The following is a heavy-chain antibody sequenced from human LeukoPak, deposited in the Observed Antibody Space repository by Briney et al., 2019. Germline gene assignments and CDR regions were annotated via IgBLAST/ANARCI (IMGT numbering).Heavy chain of an antibody. J-gene: IGHJ4*02. CDR2: ISSSSSYI. CDR1: GFTFSSSA. V-gene: IGHV3-21*01. D-gene: IGHD3-3*01. CDR3: AREAINDFWSGYFFDY. Sequence: GGSLRLSCAASGFTFSSSAMSWVRQAPGKGLEWVSSISSSSSYIYYADSVKGRFTISRDDAKNSLYLQMNSLRAEDTAVYYCAREAINDFWSGYFFDYWGQGTLVTVSS.